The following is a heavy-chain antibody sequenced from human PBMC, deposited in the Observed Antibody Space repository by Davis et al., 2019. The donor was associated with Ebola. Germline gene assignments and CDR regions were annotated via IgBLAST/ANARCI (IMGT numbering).Heavy chain of an antibody. CDR1: GFTFSSYS. CDR2: ISSSSSSI. CDR3: ARDGIATFGKVKYYYGMDV. V-gene: IGHV3-48*04. J-gene: IGHJ6*04. Sequence: GGSLRLSCAASGFTFSSYSMNWVRQAPGKGLEWVSYISSSSSSIYYADSVKGRFTISRDNAKNTLYLQMNSLRVEDTAVYYCARDGIATFGKVKYYYGMDVWGKGTTVTVSS. D-gene: IGHD6-13*01.